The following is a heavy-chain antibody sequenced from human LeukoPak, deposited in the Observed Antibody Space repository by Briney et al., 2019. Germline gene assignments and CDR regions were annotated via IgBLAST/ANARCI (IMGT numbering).Heavy chain of an antibody. CDR3: ARGKTGITIFGVVIRYYFDY. J-gene: IGHJ4*02. D-gene: IGHD3-3*01. CDR2: MNPNSGNT. Sequence: ASVKVSCKASGYTFTSDDINWVRQATGQRLEWIGWMNPNSGNTGYAQKFQGRVTMTRNTSISTAYMELSSLRSEDAAVYYCARGKTGITIFGVVIRYYFDYWGQGTLVTVSS. CDR1: GYTFTSDD. V-gene: IGHV1-8*01.